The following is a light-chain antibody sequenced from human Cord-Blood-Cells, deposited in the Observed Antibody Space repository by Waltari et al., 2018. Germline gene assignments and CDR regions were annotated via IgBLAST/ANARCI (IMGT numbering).Light chain of an antibody. CDR1: SSDVGGSDY. Sequence: QSALTQPRSVSGSPGQSVTISCTGTSSDVGGSDYVSWYQQHPGKAPKLMIYDVSKRPSGVPDRFSGSKSGNTASLTISGLQAEDEADYYCCSYAGSYTSYVFGTGTKVTVL. CDR2: DVS. CDR3: CSYAGSYTSYV. J-gene: IGLJ1*01. V-gene: IGLV2-11*02.